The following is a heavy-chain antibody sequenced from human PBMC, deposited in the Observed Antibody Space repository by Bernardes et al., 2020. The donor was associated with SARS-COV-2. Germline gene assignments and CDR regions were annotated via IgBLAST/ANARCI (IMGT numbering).Heavy chain of an antibody. D-gene: IGHD3-3*01. V-gene: IGHV1-8*01. J-gene: IGHJ6*02. Sequence: ASVKVSCKASGYTFTSYDINWVRQATGQGLEWMGWMNPNSGNTGYAQKFQGRVTMTRNTSISTAYMELSSLRSEDTAVYYCARAGPTVGYDFWSGSWGNYYYYGMDVWGQGTTVTVSS. CDR2: MNPNSGNT. CDR1: GYTFTSYD. CDR3: ARAGPTVGYDFWSGSWGNYYYYGMDV.